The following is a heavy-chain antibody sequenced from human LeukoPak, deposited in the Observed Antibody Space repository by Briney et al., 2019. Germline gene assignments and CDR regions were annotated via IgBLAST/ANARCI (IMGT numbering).Heavy chain of an antibody. CDR1: GGSISSSSYY. J-gene: IGHJ3*02. D-gene: IGHD1-26*01. CDR2: IYYSGST. CDR3: ARVVGATIDDAFDI. Sequence: SETLSLTCTVSGGSISSSSYYWGWIRQPPGKGLEWSGSIYYSGSTYYNPSLKSRVTISVDTSKNQFSLKLSSVTAADTAVYYCARVVGATIDDAFDIWGQGTMVTVSS. V-gene: IGHV4-39*07.